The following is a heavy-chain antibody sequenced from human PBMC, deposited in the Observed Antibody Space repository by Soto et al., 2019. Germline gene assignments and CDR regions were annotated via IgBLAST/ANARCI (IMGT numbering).Heavy chain of an antibody. CDR1: GFTFDDYG. V-gene: IGHV3-20*01. J-gene: IGHJ6*03. Sequence: EVQLVESGGGVVRPGGSLRLSCAASGFTFDDYGMSWVRQAPGKGLEWVSGINWNGGSTGYADSVKGRFTISRDNAKNSLYLQMNSLRAEDTALYHCARVVVVPAAHVYYYYMDVWGKGTTVTVSS. D-gene: IGHD2-2*01. CDR2: INWNGGST. CDR3: ARVVVVPAAHVYYYYMDV.